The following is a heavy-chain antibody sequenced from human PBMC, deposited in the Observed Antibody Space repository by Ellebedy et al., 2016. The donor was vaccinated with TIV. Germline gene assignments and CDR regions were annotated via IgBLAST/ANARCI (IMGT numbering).Heavy chain of an antibody. CDR1: GYTFTSYG. Sequence: AASVKVSCKASGYTFTSYGISWVRQAPGQGLEWMGWISAYNGNTNYAQKLQGRVTITRNTSISTAYMELSSLRSEDTAVYYCARGRGLFKDYGGSLLGYWGQGTLVTVSS. D-gene: IGHD4-23*01. J-gene: IGHJ4*02. CDR3: ARGRGLFKDYGGSLLGY. CDR2: ISAYNGNT. V-gene: IGHV1-18*01.